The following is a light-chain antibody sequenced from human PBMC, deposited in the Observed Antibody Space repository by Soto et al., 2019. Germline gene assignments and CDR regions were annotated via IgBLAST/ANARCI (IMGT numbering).Light chain of an antibody. J-gene: IGLJ1*01. V-gene: IGLV2-14*01. Sequence: QSVLTQPASVSGSPGQSITISCTGTSSDVGGYNYVSWYQQHPGKAPKLMIYDVSNRPSGVSNRFSGSKSGNTASLTISGLQAEDEADYYCCSHTGISYVFGTGTKVTVL. CDR3: CSHTGISYV. CDR2: DVS. CDR1: SSDVGGYNY.